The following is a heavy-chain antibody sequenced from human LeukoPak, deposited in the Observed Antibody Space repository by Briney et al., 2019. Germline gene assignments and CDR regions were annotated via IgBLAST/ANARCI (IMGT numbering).Heavy chain of an antibody. CDR3: AKTTGIGSSYNFDC. CDR1: GFTFSSYG. J-gene: IGHJ4*02. D-gene: IGHD2-2*02. V-gene: IGHV3-33*06. CDR2: IWYDGSNK. Sequence: LPGRSLRLSCAASGFTFSSYGMHWVRQAPGKGLEWVAVIWYDGSNKYYADSVKGRSTISRDNSKNTLYLQMNSLRAEDTAVYYCAKTTGIGSSYNFDCWGQGTLVTVSS.